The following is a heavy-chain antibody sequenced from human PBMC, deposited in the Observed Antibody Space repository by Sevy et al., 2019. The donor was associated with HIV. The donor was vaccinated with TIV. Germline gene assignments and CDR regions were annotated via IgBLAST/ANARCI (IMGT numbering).Heavy chain of an antibody. V-gene: IGHV1-58*01. CDR3: AAYHYDRGGFDP. CDR1: GFTFTNSV. J-gene: IGHJ5*02. D-gene: IGHD3-22*01. CDR2: IVVGSGNT. Sequence: ASVKVSCKASGFTFTNSVVQWVRQARGQCLEWIGWIVVGSGNTDYAQKFQERVTMTRDMSTSTAYMELSSLRSDDTAVYYCAAYHYDRGGFDPWGQGTLVTVSS.